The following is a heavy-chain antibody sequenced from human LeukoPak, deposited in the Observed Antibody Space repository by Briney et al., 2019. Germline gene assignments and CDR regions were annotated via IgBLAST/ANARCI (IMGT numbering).Heavy chain of an antibody. V-gene: IGHV3-30*03. CDR2: ISYDGSNK. CDR3: ARAVAGTFQDY. CDR1: GFTFSSYG. D-gene: IGHD6-19*01. J-gene: IGHJ4*02. Sequence: GGSLRLSCAASGFTFSSYGMHWVRQAPGKGLEWVAVISYDGSNKYYADSVKGRFTISRDNSKNTLYLQMNSLRAEDTAVYYCARAVAGTFQDYWGRGTLVTVSS.